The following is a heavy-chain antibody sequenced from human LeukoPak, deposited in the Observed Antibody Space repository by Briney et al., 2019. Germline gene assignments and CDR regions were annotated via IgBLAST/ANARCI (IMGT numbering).Heavy chain of an antibody. J-gene: IGHJ4*02. CDR1: GSTFGDYY. V-gene: IGHV3-11*04. Sequence: PGGSLRLSCEASGSTFGDYYMSWIRQAPGKGLEWVAYIGSGGSTIHYAESVKGRFIISRDNAKNTLFLQMNSLMVEDTAVYYCVRDAAYSPEYWGQGTLVTVS. D-gene: IGHD1-26*01. CDR2: IGSGGSTI. CDR3: VRDAAYSPEY.